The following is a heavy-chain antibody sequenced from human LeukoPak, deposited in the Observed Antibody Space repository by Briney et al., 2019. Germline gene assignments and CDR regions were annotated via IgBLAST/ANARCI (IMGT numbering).Heavy chain of an antibody. CDR1: GYTFTSYD. CDR3: ARVLAGYKNTWYTSRFQY. V-gene: IGHV1-8*03. D-gene: IGHD6-13*01. Sequence: GASVKVSCKASGYTFTSYDINWVRQATGQGLEWMGWMNPNSGNTGYAQKFQGRVTITRNTSISTAYMELSSLRSEDTAVYYCARVLAGYKNTWYTSRFQYWGQGTLVIVSS. CDR2: MNPNSGNT. J-gene: IGHJ1*01.